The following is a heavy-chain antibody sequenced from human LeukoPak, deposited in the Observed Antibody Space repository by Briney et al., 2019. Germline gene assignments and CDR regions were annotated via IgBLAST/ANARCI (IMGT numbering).Heavy chain of an antibody. D-gene: IGHD2-2*01. J-gene: IGHJ4*02. V-gene: IGHV4-34*01. CDR3: ARGHCSSTNCYLGGRSYFDY. CDR2: INHSGST. Sequence: SETLSLTCAVYGGSFSDYYWSWIRQPPGKGLEWIGEINHSGSTNYNPSLKSRVTISVDTSKNQFSLKLSSVTAADTAVYYCARGHCSSTNCYLGGRSYFDYWGQGTLVTVSS. CDR1: GGSFSDYY.